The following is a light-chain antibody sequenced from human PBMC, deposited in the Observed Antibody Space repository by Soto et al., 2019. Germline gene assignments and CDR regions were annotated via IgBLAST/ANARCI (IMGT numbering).Light chain of an antibody. J-gene: IGLJ1*01. CDR3: AAWDDSLNGLV. CDR1: SSDIGSYNR. V-gene: IGLV1-44*01. Sequence: QSALTQPPSVSGSPGQSVTISCTGTSSDIGSYNRVSWYQQPPGTAPKLLIYNNNQRPSGVPDRFSGSKSGTSASLAISGLQSEDEADYYCAAWDDSLNGLVFGTGTKLTVL. CDR2: NNN.